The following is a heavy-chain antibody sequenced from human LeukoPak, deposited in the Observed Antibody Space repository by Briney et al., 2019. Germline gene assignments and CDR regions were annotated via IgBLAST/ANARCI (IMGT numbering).Heavy chain of an antibody. CDR2: ISWNSGSI. CDR3: AKDMIANDDAFDI. J-gene: IGHJ3*02. V-gene: IGHV3-9*01. Sequence: PGGSLRLSCAASGFTFDDYAMLWVRHAPGKGLEWVSGISWNSGSIGYADSVKGRFTISRDNAKNSLYLQMNSLGAEDTALYYCAKDMIANDDAFDIGGQGTMVTVSS. CDR1: GFTFDDYA. D-gene: IGHD3-22*01.